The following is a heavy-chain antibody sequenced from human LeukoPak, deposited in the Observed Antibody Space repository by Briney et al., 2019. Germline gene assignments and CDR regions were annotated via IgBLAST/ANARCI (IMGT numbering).Heavy chain of an antibody. V-gene: IGHV4-30-2*01. CDR1: GGSISNGASS. J-gene: IGHJ4*02. Sequence: SQTLSLTCAVSGGSISNGASSWTWIRQPPGKGLEWIGYIYRGGNSYYSSSLRGRVTISMDRSKNQFSLNLRSVTAADTAVYYCARGTDVDTSFDYWGPGILATVSS. CDR3: ARGTDVDTSFDY. CDR2: IYRGGNS. D-gene: IGHD5-18*01.